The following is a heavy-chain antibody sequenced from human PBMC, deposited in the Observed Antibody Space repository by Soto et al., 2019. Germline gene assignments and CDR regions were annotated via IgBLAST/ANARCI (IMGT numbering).Heavy chain of an antibody. V-gene: IGHV3-21*06. D-gene: IGHD3-22*01. CDR1: GFIFTSSD. CDR2: INYSGVYK. CDR3: ASRSNSGVSGYDYVDY. Sequence: EGQLVESGGGLVEPGGSLRLSCAASGFIFTSSDMTWVRQAPGKGLEYVSSINYSGVYKFYGEPTKGRFTISRDNAKNLMSVQTNILTCEDAAFYYGASRSNSGVSGYDYVDYWGEGSVVIVSS. J-gene: IGHJ4*02.